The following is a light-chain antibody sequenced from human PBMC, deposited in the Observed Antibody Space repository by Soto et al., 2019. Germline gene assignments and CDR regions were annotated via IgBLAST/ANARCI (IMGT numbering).Light chain of an antibody. CDR2: EVR. J-gene: IGLJ2*01. Sequence: QSVLTQPASVSGSPGQSITISCAGTMRDVGAYNLVSWYQQHPGRAPQLIIYEVRNRPSGISFRFSGSKSGNTASLTISGLQAEDEADYYCSSYTSKSSLIFGRGTKVTVL. CDR1: MRDVGAYNL. V-gene: IGLV2-14*01. CDR3: SSYTSKSSLI.